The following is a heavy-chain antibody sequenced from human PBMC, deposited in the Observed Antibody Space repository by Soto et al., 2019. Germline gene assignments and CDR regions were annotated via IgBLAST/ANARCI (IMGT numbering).Heavy chain of an antibody. CDR2: ISSSSTYI. V-gene: IGHV3-21*01. Sequence: LRLSCVPSGLSFSTHSMNWVRQAPGKGLEWVSSISSSSTYIYYADSVKGRFTISRDNAKNSLYLQMNSLRADDAAVYYCARNRNPSSKTHGMDVWGQGTTVTVSS. CDR1: GLSFSTHS. CDR3: ARNRNPSSKTHGMDV. J-gene: IGHJ6*02.